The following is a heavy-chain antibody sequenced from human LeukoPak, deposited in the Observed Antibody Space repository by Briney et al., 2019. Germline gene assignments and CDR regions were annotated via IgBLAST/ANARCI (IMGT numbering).Heavy chain of an antibody. D-gene: IGHD6-13*01. CDR2: FYYSGSS. CDR3: ARVSPAVGAFDI. J-gene: IGHJ3*02. V-gene: IGHV4-59*01. CDR1: GGSISSYY. Sequence: SETLPPTCTVSGGSISSYYWSWIRQPPGKGLQWIGYFYYSGSSNYNPSLKSRVTISGDTSKNQFSLKLSSVTAADTAIYYCARVSPAVGAFDIWGRGTMVTVSS.